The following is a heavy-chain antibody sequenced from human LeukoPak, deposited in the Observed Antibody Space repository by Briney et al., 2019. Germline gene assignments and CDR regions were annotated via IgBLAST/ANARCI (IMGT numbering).Heavy chain of an antibody. CDR2: INHSGSI. CDR1: GGSFSRYY. Sequence: PSETLSLTYAVCGGSFSRYYWSWIRQPPAKGLEWIGEINHSGSINYNPSLKSRVTISVDTSKNQFSLKLSSVAAADTVVYYCARAGSYRIRGSYCWFDPWGQGTLVTVSS. CDR3: ARAGSYRIRGSYCWFDP. V-gene: IGHV4-34*01. D-gene: IGHD1-26*01. J-gene: IGHJ5*02.